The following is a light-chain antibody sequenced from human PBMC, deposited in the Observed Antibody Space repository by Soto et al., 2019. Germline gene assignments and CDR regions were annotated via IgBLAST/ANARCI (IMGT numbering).Light chain of an antibody. J-gene: IGKJ1*01. Sequence: EVVLKQSPGTLSLSPGERATLSCRASQSVSSNLAWYQQKPGQAPRLLIYGASTRATGIPARFSGSGSGTEFTLTISSLQSEDFAAYYCQQYNNWPWTFGQGSKVDI. CDR2: GAS. V-gene: IGKV3-15*01. CDR3: QQYNNWPWT. CDR1: QSVSSN.